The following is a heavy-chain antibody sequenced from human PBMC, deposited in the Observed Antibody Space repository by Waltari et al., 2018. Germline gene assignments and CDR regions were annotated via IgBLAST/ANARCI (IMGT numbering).Heavy chain of an antibody. J-gene: IGHJ6*02. V-gene: IGHV3-48*01. CDR3: ARDYRSWWGDYYYGMDV. CDR1: EFTFSSYS. D-gene: IGHD3-16*02. CDR2: IRSSSSTI. Sequence: EVQLVESGGGWVQHGGSLRLSCAASEFTFSSYSITWVRQAPGKGLEWVSYIRSSSSTISYADAVKGRFTISRDNAKNSLYLQMNSLRVEDTAVYYCARDYRSWWGDYYYGMDVWGQGTTVTVSS.